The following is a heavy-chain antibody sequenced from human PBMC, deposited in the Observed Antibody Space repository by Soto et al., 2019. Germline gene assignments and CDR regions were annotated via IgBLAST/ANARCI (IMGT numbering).Heavy chain of an antibody. CDR2: INPIVSMS. V-gene: IGHV1-69*02. CDR1: GDTFSFYT. Sequence: QVQLVQSGTEVKKPGSSVKVSCKASGDTFSFYTINWVRQAPGLGLEWVGRINPIVSMSNYAQKFQGRVSMPADKSTSTAYMELRSLRSDDTAMYFCAASYGSGYRAFVYWGQGALVIVSS. CDR3: AASYGSGYRAFVY. J-gene: IGHJ4*02. D-gene: IGHD3-10*01.